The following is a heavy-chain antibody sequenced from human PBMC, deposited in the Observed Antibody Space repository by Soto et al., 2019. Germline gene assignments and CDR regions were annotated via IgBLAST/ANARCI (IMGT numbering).Heavy chain of an antibody. V-gene: IGHV3-23*01. D-gene: IGHD3-10*01. J-gene: IGHJ5*02. CDR2: ISDNGVHT. CDR1: GFSVGTYS. CDR3: SKWSGFGDA. Sequence: GGSLRLSCAASGFSVGTYSMTWVRQAPGKGLEWVSGISDNGVHTWYADSVKGRFTVSRDNSKNTLFLQMNSLRAEDTAVYFCSKWSGFGDAWGQGTLVTVSS.